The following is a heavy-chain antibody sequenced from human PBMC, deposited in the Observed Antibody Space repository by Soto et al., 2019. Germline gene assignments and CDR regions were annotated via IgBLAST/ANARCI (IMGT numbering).Heavy chain of an antibody. CDR2: TYYRSKWYN. D-gene: IGHD1-26*01. CDR3: ARIVGATADY. J-gene: IGHJ4*02. CDR1: GDSVSSNSAA. Sequence: TLSLTFAISGDSVSSNSAAWNWIRQSPSRGLELLGRTYYRSKWYNEYAISVKSRITINPDTSKNQFSLHLNSVTPEDTAVYYCARIVGATADYWGQGTLVTVSS. V-gene: IGHV6-1*01.